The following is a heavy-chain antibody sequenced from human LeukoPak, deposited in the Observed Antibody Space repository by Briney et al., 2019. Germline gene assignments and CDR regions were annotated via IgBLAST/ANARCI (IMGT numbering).Heavy chain of an antibody. J-gene: IGHJ4*02. CDR1: GGTFSSYA. CDR2: IIPIFGTA. Sequence: GASVKVSCKASGGTFSSYAISWVRQAPGQGLEWMGGIIPIFGTANYAQKLQGRVTMTTDTSTSTAYMELRSLRSDDTAVYYCARPYDSSGHFDYWGQGTLVTVSS. CDR3: ARPYDSSGHFDY. D-gene: IGHD3-22*01. V-gene: IGHV1-69*05.